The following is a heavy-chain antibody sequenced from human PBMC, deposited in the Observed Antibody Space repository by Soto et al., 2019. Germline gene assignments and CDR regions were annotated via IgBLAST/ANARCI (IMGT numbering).Heavy chain of an antibody. CDR1: GGSISSSSYY. CDR3: ARHTVLTYYDILTGYFRKAGGYYFDY. D-gene: IGHD3-9*01. J-gene: IGHJ4*02. V-gene: IGHV4-39*01. Sequence: QLQLQESGPGLVKPSETLSLTCTVSGGSISSSSYYWGWIRQPPGKGLEWIGSIYYSGSTYYNPSLKSRVTLSVDTSKNQFSLKLSSVTAADTAVYYCARHTVLTYYDILTGYFRKAGGYYFDYWGQGTLVTVSS. CDR2: IYYSGST.